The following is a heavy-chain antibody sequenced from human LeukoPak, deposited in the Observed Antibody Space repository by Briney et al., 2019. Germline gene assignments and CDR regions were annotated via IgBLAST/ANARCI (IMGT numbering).Heavy chain of an antibody. CDR1: GFTFSSYW. CDR2: ISYDGSNK. D-gene: IGHD3-22*01. J-gene: IGHJ4*02. Sequence: QPGASLRLSCAASGFTFSSYWMSWVRQAPGKGLEWVAVISYDGSNKYYADSVKGRFTISRDNSKNTLYLQMNSLRAEDTAVYYCARDSYYYDSSGYWDYWGQGTLVTVSS. CDR3: ARDSYYYDSSGYWDY. V-gene: IGHV3-30-3*01.